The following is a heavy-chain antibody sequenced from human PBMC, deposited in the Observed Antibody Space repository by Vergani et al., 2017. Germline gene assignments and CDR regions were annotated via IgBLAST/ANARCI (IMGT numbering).Heavy chain of an antibody. D-gene: IGHD5-12*01. CDR3: ARDQTGFVDIVATLDY. CDR1: GYSFNNYA. J-gene: IGHJ4*02. CDR2: NNPTTGNP. Sequence: QVQLVQCGAEVKKPGSSVKVSCKASGYSFNNYAIHWVRQAPGQGVEWMGWNNPTTGNPTYARAFTVRVVFSLDTSISTAYLQICSLKAEDTAVYYCARDQTGFVDIVATLDYWGQGTLVTVSS. V-gene: IGHV7-4-1*01.